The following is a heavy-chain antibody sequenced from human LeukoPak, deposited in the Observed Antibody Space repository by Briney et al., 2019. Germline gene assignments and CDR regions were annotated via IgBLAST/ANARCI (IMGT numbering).Heavy chain of an antibody. V-gene: IGHV1-2*02. Sequence: ASMKVSCKASGYTFTGYYIHWVRQAPGQGLEWMGWINPNSGGTNYAQKFQGRVTMTRDTSISTVYVELSRLQSEDTAVYYCASVDYYDRSGYLGYWGQGTLVTVSS. J-gene: IGHJ4*02. D-gene: IGHD3-22*01. CDR1: GYTFTGYY. CDR2: INPNSGGT. CDR3: ASVDYYDRSGYLGY.